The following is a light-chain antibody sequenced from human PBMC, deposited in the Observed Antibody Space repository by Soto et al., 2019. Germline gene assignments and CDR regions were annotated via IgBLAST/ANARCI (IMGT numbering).Light chain of an antibody. Sequence: QLVLTQPPSVSGAPGQRVTISCTGSSSNIGAGYDVHWYQQLPGTAPKLLIYGNSNRPSCVPDRFSGSKSGTSASLAITGLQAEDEADYYCQSYASSLSGVVFGGGTKVTVL. V-gene: IGLV1-40*01. CDR2: GNS. J-gene: IGLJ2*01. CDR3: QSYASSLSGVV. CDR1: SSNIGAGYD.